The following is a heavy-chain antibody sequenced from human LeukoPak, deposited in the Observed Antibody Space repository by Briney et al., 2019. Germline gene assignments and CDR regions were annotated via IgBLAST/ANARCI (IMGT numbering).Heavy chain of an antibody. J-gene: IGHJ4*02. CDR2: IYSGGST. Sequence: GGSLRLSCAASGFIVRYNYMTWVRQAPGKGLEWVSVIYSGGSTYYADSVEGRFTISKDNSKNTGYLQMNRLRAEDPAVYFFATSDYGGRRTLVTVSS. CDR1: GFIVRYNY. V-gene: IGHV3-66*01. CDR3: ATSDY.